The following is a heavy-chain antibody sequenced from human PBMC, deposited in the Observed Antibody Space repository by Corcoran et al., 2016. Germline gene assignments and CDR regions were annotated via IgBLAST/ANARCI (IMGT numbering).Heavy chain of an antibody. J-gene: IGHJ6*02. V-gene: IGHV3-74*01. CDR1: GFTFSSYW. CDR3: AREEGGTQYYYYGMDV. D-gene: IGHD1-1*01. Sequence: EVQLVESGGGLVQPGGSLRLSCAASGFTFSSYWMHWVRQAPGKGLVWVSRINSDGSSTSYADSVKGRFTISRDNAKNTLYLQMNSLRAEDTAVYYCAREEGGTQYYYYGMDVWGQGTTVTVSS. CDR2: INSDGSST.